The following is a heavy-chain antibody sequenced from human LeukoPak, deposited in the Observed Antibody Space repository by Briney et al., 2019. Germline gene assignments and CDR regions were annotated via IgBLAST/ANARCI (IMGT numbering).Heavy chain of an antibody. CDR2: IYSGGRT. Sequence: GGSLRLSCAASGFTVSSNFMSWVRQALGKGVEWVSVIYSGGRTYYAASVKGRFTISTDNSKNTLDLQMNSLRAEDTAVYYCARSIAARYFDYWGQGTLVTVSS. D-gene: IGHD6-6*01. CDR1: GFTVSSNF. J-gene: IGHJ4*02. V-gene: IGHV3-66*01. CDR3: ARSIAARYFDY.